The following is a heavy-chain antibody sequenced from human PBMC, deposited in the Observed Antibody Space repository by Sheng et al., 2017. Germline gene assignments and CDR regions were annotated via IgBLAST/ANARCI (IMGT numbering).Heavy chain of an antibody. J-gene: IGHJ4*02. CDR1: GGSFSGYY. V-gene: IGHV4-34*01. CDR3: ARVRCSGGSCYYFDY. CDR2: INHSGST. D-gene: IGHD2-15*01. Sequence: QVQLQQWGAGLLKPSETLSLTCAVYGGSFSGYYWSWIRQPPGKGLEWIGEINHSGSTNYNPSLKSRVTISVDTSKNQFSLKLSSVTAADTAVYYCARVRCSGGSCYYFDYWGQGTLVTVSS.